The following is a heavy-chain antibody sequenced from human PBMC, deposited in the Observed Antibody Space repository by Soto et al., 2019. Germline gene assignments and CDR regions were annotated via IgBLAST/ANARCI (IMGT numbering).Heavy chain of an antibody. Sequence: QVQLVESGGGVVQPGRSLRLSCAASGFTFSSYGMHWVRQAPGKGLEWVAVISYDGSTKYYADSVKGRFTISRDNSKNPLYLQMKKLGVEDTGLFYCGKGFGELPFDYWGQGTLVTGPS. CDR2: ISYDGSTK. CDR1: GFTFSSYG. D-gene: IGHD3-10*01. V-gene: IGHV3-30*18. CDR3: GKGFGELPFDY. J-gene: IGHJ4*02.